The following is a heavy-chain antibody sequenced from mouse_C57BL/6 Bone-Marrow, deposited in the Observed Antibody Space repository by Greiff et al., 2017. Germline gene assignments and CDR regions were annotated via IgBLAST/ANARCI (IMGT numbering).Heavy chain of an antibody. CDR2: VYPGSGSI. D-gene: IGHD2-4*01. CDR1: GYTFTEYT. V-gene: IGHV1-62-2*01. J-gene: IGHJ3*01. CDR3: ARHAIYYDYGGFAY. Sequence: QVQLKQSGAELVKPGASVKLSCKASGYTFTEYTIHWVKQRPGQGLVWIGWVYPGSGSIKYNEKFKDKATLTADKSSSTVYMELSRLTSEDSAVYFCARHAIYYDYGGFAYWGQGTLVTVSA.